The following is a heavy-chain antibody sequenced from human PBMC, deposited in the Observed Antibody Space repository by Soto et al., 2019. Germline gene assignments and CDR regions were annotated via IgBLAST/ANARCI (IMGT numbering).Heavy chain of an antibody. CDR1: GDSISDTIYY. CDR3: VRNVKAVPAAMPF. Sequence: SETLSLTCRVSGDSISDTIYYWGWVRQPPGKGLEWIGSIHYSGTTQFHPSLKTRVTISVDTSKNEFSLRLRSVTAADTAVYYCVRNVKAVPAAMPFWGQGITVTVAS. V-gene: IGHV4-39*01. J-gene: IGHJ4*02. D-gene: IGHD6-25*01. CDR2: IHYSGTT.